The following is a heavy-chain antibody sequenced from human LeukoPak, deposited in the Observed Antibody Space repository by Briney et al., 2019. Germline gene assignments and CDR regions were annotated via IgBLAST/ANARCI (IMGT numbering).Heavy chain of an antibody. D-gene: IGHD5-12*01. J-gene: IGHJ4*02. CDR1: GFTFSSYA. Sequence: GGSLRLSCAASGFTFSSYAMSWVRQAPGKGLEWVSAISGSGGSTYYADSVKGRFTISRDNSKNTLYLQMNSLRAEDTAVYYCAEDGLRLLEYFDYWGQGTLVTVSS. V-gene: IGHV3-23*01. CDR2: ISGSGGST. CDR3: AEDGLRLLEYFDY.